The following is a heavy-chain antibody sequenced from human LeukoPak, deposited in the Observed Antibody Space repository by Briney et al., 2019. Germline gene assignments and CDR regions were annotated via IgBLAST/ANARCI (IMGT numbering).Heavy chain of an antibody. CDR2: IYTSGST. Sequence: SQTLSLTCTVSGGSISSGSYYWSWIRQPAGKGLEWIGRIYTSGSTNYNPSLKSRVTISVDTSKNQFSLKLSSVTAADTAVYYCARSRVYCSGGSCYTPYNWFDPWGQGTLVTVSS. V-gene: IGHV4-61*02. CDR1: GGSISSGSYY. CDR3: ARSRVYCSGGSCYTPYNWFDP. J-gene: IGHJ5*02. D-gene: IGHD2-15*01.